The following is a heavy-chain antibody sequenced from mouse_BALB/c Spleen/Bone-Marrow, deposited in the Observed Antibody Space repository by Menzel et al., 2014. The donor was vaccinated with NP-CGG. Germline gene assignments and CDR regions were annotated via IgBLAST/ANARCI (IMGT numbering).Heavy chain of an antibody. CDR3: ARVGLRLPYYFDY. D-gene: IGHD1-2*01. CDR2: IDPSDSET. Sequence: VQLQQSGPQVVRPGASVKISCKASGYSFTNYWMHWVKQRPGQGLEWIGMIDPSDSETRLNQKFKDKATLTVDKSSSTAYMQLSSPTSEDSAVYYCARVGLRLPYYFDYWGQGTTLTVSS. V-gene: IGHV1S126*01. CDR1: GYSFTNYW. J-gene: IGHJ2*01.